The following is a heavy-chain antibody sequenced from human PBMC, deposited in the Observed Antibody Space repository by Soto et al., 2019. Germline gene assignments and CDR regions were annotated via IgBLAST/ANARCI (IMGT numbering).Heavy chain of an antibody. CDR3: AKDQGSSWYEIDY. D-gene: IGHD6-13*01. V-gene: IGHV3-23*01. J-gene: IGHJ4*02. CDR1: GFTFSKYA. Sequence: GGALRLSCAASGFTFSKYAVTWVLQAPWKGLEWVSTISGSGGSTYYADSVKGRFTISRDNSKNTLYLQMNSLRAEDTAVYYCAKDQGSSWYEIDYWGQGTLVTVSS. CDR2: ISGSGGST.